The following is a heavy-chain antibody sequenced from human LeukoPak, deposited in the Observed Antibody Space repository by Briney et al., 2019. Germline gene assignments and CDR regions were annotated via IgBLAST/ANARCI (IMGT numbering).Heavy chain of an antibody. V-gene: IGHV3-21*01. CDR3: ARDLAGATVAGRWFDY. Sequence: PGRSLRRSCAASGFTFSSYSMNWVRQAPGKGLEWVSSISTSSSYIYYADSVKGRFTISRDNAKNSLYLQMNSLRAEDTAVYYCARDLAGATVAGRWFDYWGQGTLVTVSS. CDR2: ISTSSSYI. CDR1: GFTFSSYS. D-gene: IGHD6-19*01. J-gene: IGHJ4*02.